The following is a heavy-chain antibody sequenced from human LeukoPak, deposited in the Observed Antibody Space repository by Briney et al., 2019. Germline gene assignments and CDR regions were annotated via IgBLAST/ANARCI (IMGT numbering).Heavy chain of an antibody. Sequence: PSETLSLTCTVSGGSLTSYYWSWIRQPPGKGLEWIGYIYYTGSTNYNPSLRSRVTMSVDTSKNQFSLKLSSVTAADTALFYCARHCLGGNCNSVLDSWGQGTLVTVSS. CDR1: GGSLTSYY. CDR3: ARHCLGGNCNSVLDS. D-gene: IGHD2-21*02. CDR2: IYYTGST. J-gene: IGHJ4*02. V-gene: IGHV4-59*08.